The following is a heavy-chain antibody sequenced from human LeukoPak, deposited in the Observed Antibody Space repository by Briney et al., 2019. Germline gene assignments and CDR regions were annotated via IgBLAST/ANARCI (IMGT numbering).Heavy chain of an antibody. Sequence: PGGSLRLSCAASGFTFSSYAMHWVRQAPGKGLEWVAVISYDGSNKYYADSVKGRFTISRGNSKNTLYLLMNELSAEDTAVYYCAKSHSLEYRGYFDYWGQGTLVTVSS. CDR2: ISYDGSNK. J-gene: IGHJ4*02. CDR1: GFTFSSYA. D-gene: IGHD2/OR15-2a*01. V-gene: IGHV3-30*07. CDR3: AKSHSLEYRGYFDY.